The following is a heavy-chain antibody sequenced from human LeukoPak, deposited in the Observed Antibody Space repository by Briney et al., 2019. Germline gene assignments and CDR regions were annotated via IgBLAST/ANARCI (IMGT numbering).Heavy chain of an antibody. CDR1: GFSLSTYG. V-gene: IGHV3-30*02. D-gene: IGHD2/OR15-2a*01. CDR3: ARDWFHAIDY. CDR2: IHFDGSDK. Sequence: GGSLRLSCAASGFSLSTYGMNWVRQAPGKGLEWVAFIHFDGSDKYYADSVKGQFTISRDNAKNTLYLQMNSLRAEDTAVYYCARDWFHAIDYWGQGTLVTVSS. J-gene: IGHJ4*02.